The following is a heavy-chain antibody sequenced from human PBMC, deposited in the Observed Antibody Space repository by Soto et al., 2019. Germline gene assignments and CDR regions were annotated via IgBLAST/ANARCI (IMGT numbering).Heavy chain of an antibody. CDR2: IDPSDSYT. Sequence: GESLKISCKGSGYSFTSYWISWVRQMPGKGLEWMGRIDPSDSYTNYSPSLQGHVTISADKSISTAYLQWSSLKASDTAMYYCARHFFTKGSIAAAATRYYYYGMDVWGQGTTVTVSS. V-gene: IGHV5-10-1*01. CDR3: ARHFFTKGSIAAAATRYYYYGMDV. J-gene: IGHJ6*02. CDR1: GYSFTSYW. D-gene: IGHD6-13*01.